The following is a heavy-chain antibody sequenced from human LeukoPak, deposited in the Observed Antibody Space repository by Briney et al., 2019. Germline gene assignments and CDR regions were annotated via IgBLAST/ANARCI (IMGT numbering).Heavy chain of an antibody. Sequence: GGSLRLSCAASGFTFSTYQMNWVRQAPGRGLEWVSYISSSGSTIYYADSVKGRFTISRDNAKNSLYLQMNSLRAEDTAVYYCARDSIAILDYWGQGTLVTVSS. CDR2: ISSSGSTI. V-gene: IGHV3-48*03. CDR1: GFTFSTYQ. J-gene: IGHJ4*02. CDR3: ARDSIAILDY. D-gene: IGHD6-6*01.